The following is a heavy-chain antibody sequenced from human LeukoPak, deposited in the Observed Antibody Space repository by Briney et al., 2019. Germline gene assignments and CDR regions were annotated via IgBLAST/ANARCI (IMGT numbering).Heavy chain of an antibody. CDR2: IIPMLGIA. Sequence: SVKVSCKASGGTFSSYAISWVRQAPGQGLEWMGRIIPMLGIANYAQKFQGRATITADKSTTTTYMELSSLRSEDTAVYYCARGDFSGYSYGYSGIDYWGQGTLVTVSS. CDR3: ARGDFSGYSYGYSGIDY. CDR1: GGTFSSYA. V-gene: IGHV1-69*04. D-gene: IGHD5-18*01. J-gene: IGHJ4*02.